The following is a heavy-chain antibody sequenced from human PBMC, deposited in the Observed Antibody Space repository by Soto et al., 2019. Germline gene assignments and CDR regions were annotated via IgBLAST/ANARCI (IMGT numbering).Heavy chain of an antibody. J-gene: IGHJ6*02. CDR1: GGTFSSYA. Sequence: ASVKVSCKASGGTFSSYAISWVRQAPGQGLEWMGGIIPIFGTANYAQKFQGRVTITADESTSTAYMELSSLRSEETAVYYCATLPDCTNGVCYKWDLAVYYYGMDVWGQGTTVTVSS. D-gene: IGHD2-8*01. CDR2: IIPIFGTA. V-gene: IGHV1-69*13. CDR3: ATLPDCTNGVCYKWDLAVYYYGMDV.